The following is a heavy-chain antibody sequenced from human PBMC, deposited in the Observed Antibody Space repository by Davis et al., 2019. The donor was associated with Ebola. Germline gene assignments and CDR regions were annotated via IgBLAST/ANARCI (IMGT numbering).Heavy chain of an antibody. Sequence: GESLKISCAASGFTFSGSAMHWVRQASGKGLEWVGRIRSKANSYATAYAASVKGRFTISRDDLKNTAYLQMNSLKTEDTAVYYCTSFYGDQDYWGQGTLVTVSS. J-gene: IGHJ4*02. D-gene: IGHD4-17*01. V-gene: IGHV3-73*01. CDR2: IRSKANSYAT. CDR3: TSFYGDQDY. CDR1: GFTFSGSA.